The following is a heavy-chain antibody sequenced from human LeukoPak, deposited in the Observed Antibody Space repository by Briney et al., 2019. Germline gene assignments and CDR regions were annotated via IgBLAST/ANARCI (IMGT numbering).Heavy chain of an antibody. Sequence: GGSLRLSCAASGFTFSSYWVSWVRQAPGKGLEWVANIKQDGSEKYYVDSVKGRFTISRDNAKNSLYLQMNGLRGEDTAVYYCAKEKTRGGEGYFDYWGQGTLVTVSS. J-gene: IGHJ4*02. CDR3: AKEKTRGGEGYFDY. CDR1: GFTFSSYW. CDR2: IKQDGSEK. V-gene: IGHV3-7*03. D-gene: IGHD2-21*01.